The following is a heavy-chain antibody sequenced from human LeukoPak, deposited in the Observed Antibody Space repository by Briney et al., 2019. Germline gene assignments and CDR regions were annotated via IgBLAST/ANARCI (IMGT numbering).Heavy chain of an antibody. D-gene: IGHD3-10*01. CDR1: GFTFSSYW. CDR3: ARGTPLGGYYFDY. V-gene: IGHV3-7*01. CDR2: IKQDGSQK. Sequence: GGSLRLSCAASGFTFSSYWMSWVRQAPGKGLEWVANIKQDGSQKYYVDSVKGRFSISRDNAKNSLYLQMNSLRAEDTAVYYCARGTPLGGYYFDYWGQGTLVTVSS. J-gene: IGHJ4*02.